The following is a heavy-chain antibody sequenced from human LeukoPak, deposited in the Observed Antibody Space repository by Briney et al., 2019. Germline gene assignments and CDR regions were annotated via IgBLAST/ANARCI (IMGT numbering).Heavy chain of an antibody. V-gene: IGHV3-23*01. CDR1: GFTFSSYA. D-gene: IGHD1-1*01. CDR3: AKDSRGYPDYYYYMDV. CDR2: ISGSGGST. Sequence: GGSLRLSCAASGFTFSSYAMSWVRQAPGKGLEWVSAISGSGGSTYYADSVKGRFTISRDNSKNTLYLQMNSLRAEDTAVYYCAKDSRGYPDYYYYMDVWGKGTTVTVSS. J-gene: IGHJ6*03.